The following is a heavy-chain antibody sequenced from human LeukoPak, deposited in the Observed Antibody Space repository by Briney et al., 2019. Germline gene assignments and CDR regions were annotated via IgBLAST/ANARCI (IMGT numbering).Heavy chain of an antibody. D-gene: IGHD2-2*01. CDR3: ARGRVVPAAMGFDY. J-gene: IGHJ4*02. CDR2: IYYSGST. Sequence: PSETLSLTCTVSGCSISSYYWSWLRQPPGKGLEWIGYIYYSGSTNYNPSLKSRVTISVDTSKNQFSLKLSSVTAADTAVYYCARGRVVPAAMGFDYWGQGTLVTVSS. CDR1: GCSISSYY. V-gene: IGHV4-59*01.